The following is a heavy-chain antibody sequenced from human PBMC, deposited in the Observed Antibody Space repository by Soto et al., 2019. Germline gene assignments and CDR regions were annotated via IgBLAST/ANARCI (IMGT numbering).Heavy chain of an antibody. J-gene: IGHJ4*02. CDR2: IKNSGST. Sequence: QVQLQESGPGLVKPSQTLSLTCTVSGGSISNDNYYWSWIRQLPGKGLEWIGYIKNSGSTYYNPSLKSPATISRDPSKNQFSLRLTSASAADTAVYYCARAIANYFDFWGQGTLVIVSS. V-gene: IGHV4-31*01. CDR1: GGSISNDNYY. D-gene: IGHD3-22*01. CDR3: ARAIANYFDF.